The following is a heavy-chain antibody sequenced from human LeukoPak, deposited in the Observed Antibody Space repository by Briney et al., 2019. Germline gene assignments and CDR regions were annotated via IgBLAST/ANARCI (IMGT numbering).Heavy chain of an antibody. D-gene: IGHD1-26*01. CDR2: IYPGDSDT. CDR3: ARQSDGGGSYPGY. Sequence: GESLKISCKGSGYIFTNYWIAWVRQMPGKGLAWMGIIYPGDSDTTYSPSFQGQVTISADTSISTAYLQWGSLKASDTAMYYCARQSDGGGSYPGYWGQGTLVTVSS. J-gene: IGHJ4*02. CDR1: GYIFTNYW. V-gene: IGHV5-51*01.